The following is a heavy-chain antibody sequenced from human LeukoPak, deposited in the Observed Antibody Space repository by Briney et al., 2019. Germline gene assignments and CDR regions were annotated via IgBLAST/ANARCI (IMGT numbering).Heavy chain of an antibody. J-gene: IGHJ4*02. CDR1: GYTFTGYY. CDR3: ARAFVGSGWFYFDY. D-gene: IGHD6-19*01. Sequence: ASVKVSCKASGYTFTGYYMHWVRQAPGQGLEWMGRIIPNSGGTNYAQKFQGRVTMTRDTSISTAYMELSRLRSDDTAVYYCARAFVGSGWFYFDYWGQGTLVTVSS. V-gene: IGHV1-2*06. CDR2: IIPNSGGT.